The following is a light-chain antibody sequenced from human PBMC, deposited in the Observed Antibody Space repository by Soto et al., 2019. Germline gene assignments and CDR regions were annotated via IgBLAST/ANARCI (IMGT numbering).Light chain of an antibody. V-gene: IGLV2-14*03. J-gene: IGLJ2*01. CDR1: SSDVGGYNY. CDR2: XXT. CDR3: SSFASSIPLV. Sequence: QSALTQPASVSGSPGQSITISCTGTSSDVGGYNYVSWYQQHPGKAPKLLICXXTNXXSXXXXRFSGSKSGNTASLTISGLQTEDEADYYCSSFASSIPLVFGGGTKLTVL.